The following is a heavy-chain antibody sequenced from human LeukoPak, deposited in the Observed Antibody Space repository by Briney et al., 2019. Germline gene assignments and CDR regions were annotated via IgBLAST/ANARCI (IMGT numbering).Heavy chain of an antibody. CDR1: GFAFDELG. Sequence: RPGGSLRLSCTASGFAFDELGMSWAGQVRGKGPECVSGINWSGGSTGYADPLRGRFTISRDNAKNSLYLQMDSLRAEDTALYYCARAPITSPFYFDSWGQGTLVTVSS. CDR2: INWSGGST. J-gene: IGHJ4*02. V-gene: IGHV3-20*04. CDR3: ARAPITSPFYFDS. D-gene: IGHD2-2*01.